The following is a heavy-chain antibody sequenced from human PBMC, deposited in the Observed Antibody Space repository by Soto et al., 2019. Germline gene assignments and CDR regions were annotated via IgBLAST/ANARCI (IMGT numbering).Heavy chain of an antibody. V-gene: IGHV3-48*02. CDR1: GFTFSSYS. CDR2: ISSSSSTI. J-gene: IGHJ6*02. CDR3: ARVGQWLGRYYYYGMDV. Sequence: GGSLRLSCAASGFTFSSYSMNWVRQAPGKGLEWVSYISSSSSTIYYADSVKGRFTISRDNAKNSLYLQMNSLRDEDTAVYYCARVGQWLGRYYYYGMDVWGQGTTVTVSS. D-gene: IGHD6-19*01.